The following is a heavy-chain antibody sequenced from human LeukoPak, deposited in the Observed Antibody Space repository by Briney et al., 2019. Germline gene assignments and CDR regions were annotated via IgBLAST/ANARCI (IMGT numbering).Heavy chain of an antibody. CDR3: AKGRNYGSGSSTPHYDY. Sequence: GGSLRLSCAASGFTFRNYGMHWVRQAPGKGLECLAFIRYDESDKYYADSVRDRFTISRDNSRNTLFLQVNSLRLEDTAVYYCAKGRNYGSGSSTPHYDYWGQGTLVIVSS. CDR1: GFTFRNYG. D-gene: IGHD3-10*01. V-gene: IGHV3-30*02. J-gene: IGHJ4*02. CDR2: IRYDESDK.